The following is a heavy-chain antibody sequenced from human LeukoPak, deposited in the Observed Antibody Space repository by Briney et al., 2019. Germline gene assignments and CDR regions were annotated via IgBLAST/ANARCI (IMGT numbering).Heavy chain of an antibody. V-gene: IGHV4-59*01. CDR1: GGSISSYY. J-gene: IGHJ6*02. D-gene: IGHD2-15*01. CDR3: AGVGGSNYYYYGMDV. CDR2: IYYSGST. Sequence: SETLSLTCTVSGGSISSYYWSWIRQPPGKGLVWIGYIYYSGSTNYNPSLKSRVTISVDTSKNQFSLKLSSVIAADTAMYYCAGVGGSNYYYYGMDVWGQGTTVTVSS.